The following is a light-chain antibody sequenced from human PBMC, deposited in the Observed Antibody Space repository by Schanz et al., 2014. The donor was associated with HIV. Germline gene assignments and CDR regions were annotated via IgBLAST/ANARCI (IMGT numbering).Light chain of an antibody. CDR3: YSYAGSRV. CDR1: RSDVGSYNL. Sequence: QSVLTQHASVSGSPGQSITISCTGTRSDVGSYNLVSWYQQHPGKAPKLMIYEVSKRPSGVSNRFSGSKSGNTAYLTISGLQAEDEADYYCYSYAGSRVFGGGTKVTVL. V-gene: IGLV2-23*02. CDR2: EVS. J-gene: IGLJ3*02.